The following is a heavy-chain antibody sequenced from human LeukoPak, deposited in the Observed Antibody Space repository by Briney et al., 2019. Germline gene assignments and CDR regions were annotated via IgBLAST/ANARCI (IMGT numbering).Heavy chain of an antibody. J-gene: IGHJ4*02. CDR3: ARERGYSSSWYTF. D-gene: IGHD6-13*01. Sequence: GGSLRLSCAASGFTFSSYAMSWVRQAPGKGLEWVSAISGSGGSTYYADSVKGRFTISRDNARNSLYLQMNNLRAEDTAVYYCARERGYSSSWYTFWGQGTLVTVSS. CDR2: ISGSGGST. CDR1: GFTFSSYA. V-gene: IGHV3-23*01.